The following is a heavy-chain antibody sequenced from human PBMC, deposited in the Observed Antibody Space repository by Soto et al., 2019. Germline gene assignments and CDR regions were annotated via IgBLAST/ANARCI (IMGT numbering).Heavy chain of an antibody. Sequence: SVKVSCKASGGTFSSYAISWVRQAPGQGFEWMGGIIPIFGTANYAQKFQGRVTITADESTSTAYMELRSLRSDDTAVYFCAREHYYDSSGYYVFIDYWGQGTLVTVSS. J-gene: IGHJ4*02. CDR1: GGTFSSYA. V-gene: IGHV1-69*13. CDR3: AREHYYDSSGYYVFIDY. CDR2: IIPIFGTA. D-gene: IGHD3-22*01.